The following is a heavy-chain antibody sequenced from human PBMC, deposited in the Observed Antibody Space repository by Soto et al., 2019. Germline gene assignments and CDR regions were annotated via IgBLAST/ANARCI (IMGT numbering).Heavy chain of an antibody. V-gene: IGHV3-23*01. CDR2: VCGSGGST. CDR1: GFTFSGYA. J-gene: IGHJ4*02. D-gene: IGHD6-19*01. Sequence: EVQLLESGGGLVQPGGSLRLSCAASGFTFSGYAMNWVRQAPGKGLEWVSVVCGSGGSTYYADSVKGRFTISRDNSKNTLYLQMNSLRAEDTAVYYCSRRSSGWYFDYWGQGTLVTVSS. CDR3: SRRSSGWYFDY.